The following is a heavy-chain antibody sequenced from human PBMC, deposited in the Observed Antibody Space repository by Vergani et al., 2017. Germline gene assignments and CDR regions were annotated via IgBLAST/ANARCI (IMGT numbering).Heavy chain of an antibody. CDR2: IYYSGST. CDR3: ARGDYYDSSRAFDI. D-gene: IGHD3-22*01. Sequence: QVQLQESGPGLVKPSETLSLTCTVSGGSLSSYYWSWIRQPPGKGLEWIGYIYYSGSTNYNPSLKSRVTISVDTSKNQFSLKLSSVTAADTAVYYCARGDYYDSSRAFDIWGQGTMVTVSS. CDR1: GGSLSSYY. V-gene: IGHV4-59*01. J-gene: IGHJ3*02.